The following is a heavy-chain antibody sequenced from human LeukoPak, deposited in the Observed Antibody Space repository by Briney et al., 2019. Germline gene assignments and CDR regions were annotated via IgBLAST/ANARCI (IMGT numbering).Heavy chain of an antibody. Sequence: PGGSLRLSCAASGFTFSSYWMSWVRQAPGKGLEWVANIKQDGSEKFYVNSVRGRFTISRDNAKNLLFLRMNSLRAEDTAVYYCAKDLTAAGYSVSDYWGKGTLVIVSS. CDR3: AKDLTAAGYSVSDY. CDR2: IKQDGSEK. CDR1: GFTFSSYW. D-gene: IGHD6-13*01. J-gene: IGHJ4*02. V-gene: IGHV3-7*01.